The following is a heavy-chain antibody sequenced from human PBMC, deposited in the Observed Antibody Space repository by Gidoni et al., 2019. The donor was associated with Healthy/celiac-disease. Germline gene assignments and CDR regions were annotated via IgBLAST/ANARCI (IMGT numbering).Heavy chain of an antibody. Sequence: EVQLVESGGGLVKPGGSLRLSCAASGFPFSRYSMNWVRQAPGKGLEWVSSISSSSSYRYYADSVKGRFTISRDNAKNSLYRQMNSLRAEDTAVYYCARGLDTAMVSLLGWYFDLWGRGTLVTVSS. CDR2: ISSSSSYR. D-gene: IGHD5-18*01. CDR1: GFPFSRYS. CDR3: ARGLDTAMVSLLGWYFDL. V-gene: IGHV3-21*01. J-gene: IGHJ2*01.